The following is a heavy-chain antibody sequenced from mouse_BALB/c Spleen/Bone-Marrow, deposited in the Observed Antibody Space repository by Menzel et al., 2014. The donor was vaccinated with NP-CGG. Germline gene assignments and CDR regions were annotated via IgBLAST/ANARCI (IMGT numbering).Heavy chain of an antibody. Sequence: EVHLVESGGGLVQPGGSLKLSCAASGFTFSTYGMSWVRQTPDKRLELVASINNNGGSTYYPDSVKGRFTISRDNAKNTLYLQTSSLKSEDTAMYYCARDHVVGYWGQGTLVTVSA. J-gene: IGHJ3*01. CDR1: GFTFSTYG. CDR3: ARDHVVGY. V-gene: IGHV5-6-3*01. CDR2: INNNGGST.